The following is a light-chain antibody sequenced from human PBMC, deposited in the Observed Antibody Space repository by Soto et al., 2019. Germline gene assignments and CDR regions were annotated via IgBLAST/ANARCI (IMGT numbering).Light chain of an antibody. CDR3: QQRSNWPPVIT. J-gene: IGKJ4*01. Sequence: EFVLTQSPGTLSLSPGERATLSCRASQTVRNNYLAWYQQKPGQAPRLLIYDASTRATGIPARFSGSGSGTDFTLTISSLEPEDFAVYYCQQRSNWPPVITFGGGTKVDIK. CDR2: DAS. CDR1: QTVRNNY. V-gene: IGKV3-11*01.